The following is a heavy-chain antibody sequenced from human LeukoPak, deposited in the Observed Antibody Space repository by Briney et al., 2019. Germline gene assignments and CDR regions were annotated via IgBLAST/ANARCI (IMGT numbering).Heavy chain of an antibody. J-gene: IGHJ4*02. V-gene: IGHV3-7*01. CDR2: IRQDGSEI. CDR3: ARDKISGPTSLDY. CDR1: GFRFSDYW. Sequence: GGSLRLSCIASGFRFSDYWMSWVRQAPGKGPEWVANIRQDGSEIYYVDSVEGRFTISRDNSKSSLYLQMNSLRVEDTAVYYCARDKISGPTSLDYWGQGTLVTVSS. D-gene: IGHD3-3*02.